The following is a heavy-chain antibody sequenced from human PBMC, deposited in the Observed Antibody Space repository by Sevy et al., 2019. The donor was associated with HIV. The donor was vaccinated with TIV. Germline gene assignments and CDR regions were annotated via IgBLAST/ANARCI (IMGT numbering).Heavy chain of an antibody. V-gene: IGHV3-15*01. D-gene: IGHD3-22*01. CDR2: IKSKTDGGTT. CDR1: GFTLSNAW. Sequence: GGSLRLSCSASGFTLSNAWMSWVRQAPGKGLEWVGRIKSKTDGGTTDNAAPVKGRFTISRDDSKNTLYLQMNSLKTEDTAVYYCTTDVSSGYYYGYYYYGMDVWGQGTTVTVSS. CDR3: TTDVSSGYYYGYYYYGMDV. J-gene: IGHJ6*02.